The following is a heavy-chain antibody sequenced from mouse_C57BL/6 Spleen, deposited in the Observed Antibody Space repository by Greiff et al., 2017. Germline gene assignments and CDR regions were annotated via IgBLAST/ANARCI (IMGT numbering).Heavy chain of an antibody. J-gene: IGHJ1*03. CDR3: TRIDYYGSSYLGFDV. CDR2: IDPETGGT. CDR1: GYTFTDYE. Sequence: QVQLKQSGAELVRPGASVTLSCKASGYTFTDYEMHWVKQTPVHGLEWIGAIDPETGGTAYNQKFKGKAILTADKSSSTAYMELRSLTSEDSAVYYCTRIDYYGSSYLGFDVWGTGTTVTVSS. V-gene: IGHV1-15*01. D-gene: IGHD1-1*01.